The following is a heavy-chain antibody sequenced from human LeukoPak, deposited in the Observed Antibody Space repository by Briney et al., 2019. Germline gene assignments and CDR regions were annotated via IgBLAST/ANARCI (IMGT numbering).Heavy chain of an antibody. V-gene: IGHV3-74*01. D-gene: IGHD3-3*01. CDR2: ISPDGSST. Sequence: RGSLRLSCAASGFTFSSYWMHSVRQVPGKGLVWVSRISPDGSSTSYADSVKGRFTISRDNAKNTLYLQMNSLRVDDTAVYYCARGPAGYYDFWTGYYSFDYWGQGTLVTVTS. CDR1: GFTFSSYW. J-gene: IGHJ4*02. CDR3: ARGPAGYYDFWTGYYSFDY.